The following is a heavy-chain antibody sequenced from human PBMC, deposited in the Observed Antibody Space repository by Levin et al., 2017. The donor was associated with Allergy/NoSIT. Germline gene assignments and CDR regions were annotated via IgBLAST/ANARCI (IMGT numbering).Heavy chain of an antibody. J-gene: IGHJ1*01. Sequence: PGGSLRLSCAASGFTFSSYWMSWVRQAPGKGLEWVANINQDGSEKYFVDSVKGRFTISRDNAKNSVFLQMNSLRAEDTAVYFCATSYYNSRDHEYFQHWGQGTLVTVSS. CDR2: INQDGSEK. V-gene: IGHV3-7*01. CDR1: GFTFSSYW. CDR3: ATSYYNSRDHEYFQH. D-gene: IGHD3-22*01.